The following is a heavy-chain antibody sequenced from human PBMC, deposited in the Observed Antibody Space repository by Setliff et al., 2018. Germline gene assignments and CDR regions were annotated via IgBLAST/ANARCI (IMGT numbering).Heavy chain of an antibody. J-gene: IGHJ3*02. Sequence: SVKVSCKTSGGTFSSSAVSWVRQAPGQRPEWMGRLIPFFGTTIYAQRFQGRVTITADESTTTVFMELNSLRSEDTAIYYCARDSRQWLEGGASGDMDIWGQGTMVTVS. CDR2: LIPFFGTT. V-gene: IGHV1-69*13. CDR1: GGTFSSSA. CDR3: ARDSRQWLEGGASGDMDI. D-gene: IGHD6-19*01.